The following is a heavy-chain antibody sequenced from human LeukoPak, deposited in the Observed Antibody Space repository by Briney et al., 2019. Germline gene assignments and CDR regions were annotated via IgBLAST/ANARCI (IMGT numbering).Heavy chain of an antibody. CDR3: ARGGGLDV. Sequence: GGSLRLSCAASGFTFSSYWMNWARQAPGKGLEWVASINHNGNVNYYVDSVKGRFTISRDNAKNSLYLQMSNLRAEDTAVYFCARGGGLDVWGQGATVTVSS. CDR2: INHNGNVN. J-gene: IGHJ6*02. CDR1: GFTFSSYW. D-gene: IGHD3-16*01. V-gene: IGHV3-7*03.